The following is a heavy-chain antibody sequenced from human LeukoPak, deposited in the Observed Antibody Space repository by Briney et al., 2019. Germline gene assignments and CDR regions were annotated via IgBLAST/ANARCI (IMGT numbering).Heavy chain of an antibody. Sequence: SETLSLTFAVYGGSFSGYYWSWIRQPPGKGLEWIGEINHSGSTNYNPSLKSRVTISVDTSKNQFSLKLSSVTAADTAVYYCALPGGDGYNPYFDYWGQGTLVTVSS. D-gene: IGHD5-24*01. V-gene: IGHV4-34*01. J-gene: IGHJ4*02. CDR2: INHSGST. CDR1: GGSFSGYY. CDR3: ALPGGDGYNPYFDY.